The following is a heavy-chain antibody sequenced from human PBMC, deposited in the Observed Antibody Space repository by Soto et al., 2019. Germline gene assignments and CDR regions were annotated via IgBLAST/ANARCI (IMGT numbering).Heavy chain of an antibody. CDR3: VRVTVTIGGGDY. D-gene: IGHD4-4*01. CDR1: GGSISSGGYY. CDR2: IYYSGST. V-gene: IGHV4-31*03. Sequence: QVQLQESGPGLVKPSQTLSLTCTVSGGSISSGGYYWSWIRQHPGKGLEWIGYIYYSGSTYYNPSLKGRFTISVDTSKTQFSLKLSSVTAADTAVYYCVRVTVTIGGGDYWGQGTLVTVSS. J-gene: IGHJ4*02.